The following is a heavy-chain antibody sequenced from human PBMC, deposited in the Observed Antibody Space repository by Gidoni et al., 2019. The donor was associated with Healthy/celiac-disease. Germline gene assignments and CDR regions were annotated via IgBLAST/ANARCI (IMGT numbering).Heavy chain of an antibody. CDR2: INPSGGST. D-gene: IGHD3-10*01. J-gene: IGHJ4*02. CDR1: SYY. Sequence: SYYMHWVRQAPGQGLEWMGIINPSGGSTSYAQKFQGRVTMTRDTSTSTVYMELSSLRSEDTAVYYCAGVGAYGSGKFDYWGQGTLVTVSS. CDR3: AGVGAYGSGKFDY. V-gene: IGHV1-46*01.